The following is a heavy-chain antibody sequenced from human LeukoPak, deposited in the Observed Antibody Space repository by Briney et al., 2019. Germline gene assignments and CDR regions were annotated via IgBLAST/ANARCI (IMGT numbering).Heavy chain of an antibody. D-gene: IGHD6-19*01. CDR2: ISSSSSYI. V-gene: IGHV3-21*01. CDR3: ARAGYSSGWCFDY. Sequence: GGSLRLSCAASGFTFSSYSMNWVRQAPGEGLEWFSSISSSSSYIYYADSVKGRFTISRDNAKNSLYLQMNSLRAEDTAVYYCARAGYSSGWCFDYWGQGTLVTVSS. CDR1: GFTFSSYS. J-gene: IGHJ4*02.